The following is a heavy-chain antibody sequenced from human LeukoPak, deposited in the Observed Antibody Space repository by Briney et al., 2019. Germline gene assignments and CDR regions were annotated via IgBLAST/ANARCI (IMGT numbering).Heavy chain of an antibody. Sequence: SETLSLTCTVSVDSISSSSYYWGWIRQPPGKGLEWIGSIYYSGSTYYNPSLKSRVTISVDTSKNQFSLKLSSVTAADTAVYYCARIRQGYSSSWIDYWGQGTLVTVSS. CDR2: IYYSGST. J-gene: IGHJ4*02. CDR1: VDSISSSSYY. CDR3: ARIRQGYSSSWIDY. V-gene: IGHV4-39*01. D-gene: IGHD6-13*01.